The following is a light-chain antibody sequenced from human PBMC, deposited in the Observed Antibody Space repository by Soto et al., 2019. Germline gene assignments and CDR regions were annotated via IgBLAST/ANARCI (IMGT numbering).Light chain of an antibody. V-gene: IGLV1-51*02. Sequence: VLTQPPSVSAAPGQKVTISCSGSSSIIGNNYVSWYQQLPGTAPKLLIYENNKRPSGIPDRFSGSKSGTSATLGITGFQTGDEADYYCGTWDSSLSAYVFGTGTKVTVL. CDR3: GTWDSSLSAYV. CDR2: ENN. J-gene: IGLJ1*01. CDR1: SSIIGNNY.